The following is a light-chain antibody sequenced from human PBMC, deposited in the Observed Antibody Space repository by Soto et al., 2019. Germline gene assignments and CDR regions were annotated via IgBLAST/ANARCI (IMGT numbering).Light chain of an antibody. CDR2: DVT. CDR1: SGDVGYYNY. V-gene: IGLV2-11*01. CDR3: CSYAGTPRYV. Sequence: QSVLTQHRSVSGSPGQSVTISCTGTSGDVGYYNYVSWYQQHPGKAPKVMIYDVTERPSGVPDRFSGSKSGNTASLTISGLQAEDEADYYCCSYAGTPRYVLGNGTKLTVL. J-gene: IGLJ1*01.